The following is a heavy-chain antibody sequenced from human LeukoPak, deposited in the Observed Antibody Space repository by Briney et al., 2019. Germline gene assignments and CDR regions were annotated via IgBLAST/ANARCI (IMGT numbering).Heavy chain of an antibody. CDR1: GYSISSGYY. J-gene: IGHJ4*02. CDR2: IYHSGST. V-gene: IGHV4-38-2*02. CDR3: ARAGVFDY. Sequence: SETLSLTCTVSGYSISSGYYWGWIRQPPAKGLEWIGSIYHSGSTYYNPSLKSRVTISVDTSKNQFSLKLSSVTAADTAVYYCARAGVFDYWGQGTLVTVSS. D-gene: IGHD3-10*01.